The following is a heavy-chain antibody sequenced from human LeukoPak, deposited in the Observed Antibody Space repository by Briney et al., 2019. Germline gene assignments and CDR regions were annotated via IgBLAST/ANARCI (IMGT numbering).Heavy chain of an antibody. CDR1: GYTFTGYY. CDR2: INPNSGGT. Sequence: ASVKVSCKASGYTFTGYYMHWVRQAPGQGLEWMGWINPNSGGTNYAQKFQGRVTMTRDTSISTAYMELSRLRSDDTAVYYCARNYYGSGSYSGWFDPWGQGTLDTVSS. J-gene: IGHJ5*02. V-gene: IGHV1-2*02. D-gene: IGHD3-10*01. CDR3: ARNYYGSGSYSGWFDP.